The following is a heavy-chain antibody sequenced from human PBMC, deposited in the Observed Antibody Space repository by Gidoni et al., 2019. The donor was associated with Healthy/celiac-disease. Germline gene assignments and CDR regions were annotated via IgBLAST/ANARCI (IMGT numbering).Heavy chain of an antibody. V-gene: IGHV4-39*01. J-gene: IGHJ4*02. CDR1: GCSISSSSYY. Sequence: QLQLQESGPGLVKPSETLSLTCTVSGCSISSSSYYWGWIRQPPGKGLEWIGSISYSGSTYYNPSRKSRVTISVDTAKNQFSLKLSSVTAADTAVYYCARQEGDSSSYYFDYWGQGTLVTVSS. D-gene: IGHD6-6*01. CDR2: ISYSGST. CDR3: ARQEGDSSSYYFDY.